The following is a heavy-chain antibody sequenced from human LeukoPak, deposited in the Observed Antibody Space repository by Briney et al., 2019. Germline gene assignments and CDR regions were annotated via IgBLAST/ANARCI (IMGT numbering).Heavy chain of an antibody. CDR3: ARLRAVAGKKYYYYYMDV. V-gene: IGHV4-4*07. Sequence: SETLSLTCTVSGGSISSYYWSRIRQSAGKGLEWIGRIYTSGSTNYNPSLKSRVTMSVDTSKNQFSLKLSSVTAADTAVYYCARLRAVAGKKYYYYYMDVWGKGTTVTVSS. CDR1: GGSISSYY. CDR2: IYTSGST. D-gene: IGHD6-19*01. J-gene: IGHJ6*03.